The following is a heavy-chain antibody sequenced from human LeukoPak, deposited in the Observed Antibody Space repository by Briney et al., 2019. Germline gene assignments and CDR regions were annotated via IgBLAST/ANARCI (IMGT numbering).Heavy chain of an antibody. CDR2: ISGSGDST. Sequence: GGSLRLSCAASGFTFRSFAVTWVRQAPGKGLEWVSVISGSGDSTYYADSVKGRFTISRDNSKNTLYLQMNSLRAEDTAVYYCAKDLFGVGILIGAFDIWGQGTMVTVSS. D-gene: IGHD2-21*01. J-gene: IGHJ3*02. V-gene: IGHV3-23*01. CDR3: AKDLFGVGILIGAFDI. CDR1: GFTFRSFA.